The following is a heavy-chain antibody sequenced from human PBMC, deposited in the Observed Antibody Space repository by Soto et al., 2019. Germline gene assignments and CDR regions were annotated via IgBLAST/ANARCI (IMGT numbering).Heavy chain of an antibody. D-gene: IGHD5-12*01. CDR2: IIPILGIA. CDR3: ARDAIVATILTEDAFDI. V-gene: IGHV1-69*04. CDR1: GGTFSSYA. Sequence: GPSVKVSCKASGGTFSSYAISWVRQAPGQGLEWMGRIIPILGIANYAQKFQGRVTITADKSTSTAYMELSSLRSEDTAVYYCARDAIVATILTEDAFDIWGQGTMVTVSS. J-gene: IGHJ3*02.